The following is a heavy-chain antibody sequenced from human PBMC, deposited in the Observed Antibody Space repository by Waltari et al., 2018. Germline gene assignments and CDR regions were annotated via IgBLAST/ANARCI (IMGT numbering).Heavy chain of an antibody. D-gene: IGHD7-27*01. J-gene: IGHJ4*02. CDR2: IYYSGST. V-gene: IGHV4-39*01. CDR3: ARPTELGLGVFDY. Sequence: LQLQESVPGLVKPSETLSLNCTVSGGSSSSSSYYWGWIRQPPGKGLEWIGSIYYSGSTYYNPSLKSRCTISVDTSKNQFSLKLSSVTAADTAVYYCARPTELGLGVFDYWGQGTRVTVSS. CDR1: GGSSSSSSYY.